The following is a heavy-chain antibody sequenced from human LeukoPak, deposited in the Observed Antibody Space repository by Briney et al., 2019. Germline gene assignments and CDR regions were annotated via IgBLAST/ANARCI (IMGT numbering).Heavy chain of an antibody. CDR3: AKDAYGRRGYFDY. Sequence: PGGSLRLSCAASGFTFSIYGMHWVRQAPGKGLEWVSSISSSSSYIYYADSVKGRFTISRDNAKNSLYLQMNSLRAEDTALYYCAKDAYGRRGYFDYWGQGTLVTVSS. V-gene: IGHV3-21*04. CDR1: GFTFSIYG. CDR2: ISSSSSYI. D-gene: IGHD2-8*01. J-gene: IGHJ4*02.